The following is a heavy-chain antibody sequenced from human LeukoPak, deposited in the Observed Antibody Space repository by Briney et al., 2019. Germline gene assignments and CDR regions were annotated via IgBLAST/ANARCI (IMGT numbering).Heavy chain of an antibody. Sequence: GGSLRLSCAPSEVSDTGNYMSWVRQAPGQGLEWVSLIYDTGTTHYADSVKGRFTISRDNSKNTVYLQMNYLRVEDTAIYYCAIERDSLIRGVLGAMDVWGKGTTVTVSS. CDR2: IYDTGTT. J-gene: IGHJ6*03. V-gene: IGHV3-53*01. CDR1: EVSDTGNY. D-gene: IGHD3-10*01. CDR3: AIERDSLIRGVLGAMDV.